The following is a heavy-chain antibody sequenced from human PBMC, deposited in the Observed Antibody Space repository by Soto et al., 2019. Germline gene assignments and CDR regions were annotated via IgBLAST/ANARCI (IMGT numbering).Heavy chain of an antibody. CDR1: GFTVSSKY. CDR2: ISGTDGRT. CDR3: AKDSRRFDY. V-gene: IGHV3-23*01. Sequence: PGGSLRLSCAASGFTVSSKYMSWVRQAPGKGLEWVSVISGTDGRTYYADSVKGRFTISRDNSKNMLYLQMNSLRAEDTAVYYCAKDSRRFDYWGQGTVVTVSS. J-gene: IGHJ4*02.